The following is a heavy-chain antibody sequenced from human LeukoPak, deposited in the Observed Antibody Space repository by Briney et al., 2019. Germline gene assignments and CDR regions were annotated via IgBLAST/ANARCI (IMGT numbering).Heavy chain of an antibody. CDR1: GGSISSSSYY. Sequence: PSETLSLTCTVSGGSISSSSYYWGWIRQPPGKGLEWIGSIYYSGSTYYNPSLKSRVTISVDTSKNQFSLKLSSVTAADTAVYYCARQDTMIVDYWGQGTLVTVSS. CDR2: IYYSGST. V-gene: IGHV4-39*01. J-gene: IGHJ4*02. CDR3: ARQDTMIVDY. D-gene: IGHD3-22*01.